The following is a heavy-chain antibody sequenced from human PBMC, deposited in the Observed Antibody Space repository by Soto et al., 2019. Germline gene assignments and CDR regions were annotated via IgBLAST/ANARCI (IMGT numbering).Heavy chain of an antibody. J-gene: IGHJ4*02. CDR1: GFTFSSYA. Sequence: EVQLLESGGGLVQPGGSLRLSCAASGFTFSSYAMSWVRQAPGKGLEWVSAISGSGGSTYYADSVKGRFTISRDNSKNALDLQMNSLRAEDTAVYYCAKTPSSYGYSQSVLSHFDYWGQGTLVTVSS. CDR2: ISGSGGST. CDR3: AKTPSSYGYSQSVLSHFDY. D-gene: IGHD5-18*01. V-gene: IGHV3-23*01.